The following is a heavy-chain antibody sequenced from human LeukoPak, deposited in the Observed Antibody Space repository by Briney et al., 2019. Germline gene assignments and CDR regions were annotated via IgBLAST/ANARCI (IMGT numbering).Heavy chain of an antibody. D-gene: IGHD5-12*01. J-gene: IGHJ6*02. CDR3: AREARLASAAGLDV. V-gene: IGHV4-4*07. CDR2: LYGSASI. CDR1: GGPISGYY. Sequence: SETLSLTCTVSGGPISGYYWSWIRQPAGKGLEWIGRLYGSASIKYNPSLRSRLSLSGDTSKNQFSLKLSSVTAADTAVYYCAREARLASAAGLDVWGQGTMVTVS.